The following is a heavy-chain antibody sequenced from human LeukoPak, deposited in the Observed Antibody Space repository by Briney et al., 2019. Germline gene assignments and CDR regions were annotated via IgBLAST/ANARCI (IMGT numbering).Heavy chain of an antibody. J-gene: IGHJ6*03. CDR1: GGSISSSGYY. V-gene: IGHV4-39*01. CDR3: ARQVSDYFYYYIDV. CDR2: IYYSRPT. Sequence: SETLSLTCSVSGGSISSSGYYWNWIRQPPGKGLEWVGIIYYSRPTYYNSSLKSRVTISEDTSKNRFSLMLTSVTAADTAVYYCARQVSDYFYYYIDVWGEGTTVIVSS.